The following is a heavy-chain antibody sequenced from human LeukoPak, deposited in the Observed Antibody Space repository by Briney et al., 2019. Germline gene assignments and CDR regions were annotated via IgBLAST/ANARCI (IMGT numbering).Heavy chain of an antibody. Sequence: GGSLRLSCAGSGYTFITFNTYAMSWVRQSPGKGMEWVSAISGSGGSTYYADSVKGRFTISRDNAKNSLYLQMNSLRAEDTALYYCAKGVRITMVRGAFDIWDQGTMVTVSS. CDR3: AKGVRITMVRGAFDI. J-gene: IGHJ3*02. D-gene: IGHD3-10*01. CDR2: ISGSGGST. V-gene: IGHV3-23*01. CDR1: GYTFITFNTYA.